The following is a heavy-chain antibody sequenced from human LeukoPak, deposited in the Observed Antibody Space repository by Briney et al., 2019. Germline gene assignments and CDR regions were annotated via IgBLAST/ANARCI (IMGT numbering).Heavy chain of an antibody. Sequence: ASVKVSCKASGYTFTGYYMHWVRQAPGQGLEWMGWINPNSGGTNYAQKFQGRVTMTKDTSISTAYMELSSLRSEDTAVYYCAVDAECSTTNCYTFAYFQHSGQGTLVTASS. CDR1: GYTFTGYY. CDR2: INPNSGGT. J-gene: IGHJ1*01. D-gene: IGHD2-2*02. CDR3: AVDAECSTTNCYTFAYFQH. V-gene: IGHV1-2*02.